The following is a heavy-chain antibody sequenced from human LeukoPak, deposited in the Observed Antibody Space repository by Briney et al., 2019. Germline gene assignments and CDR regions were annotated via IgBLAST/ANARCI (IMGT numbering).Heavy chain of an antibody. D-gene: IGHD3-10*01. J-gene: IGHJ4*02. V-gene: IGHV3-21*01. CDR1: GFTFSSYS. Sequence: GGSLRLSCAASGFTFSSYSMNWVRQAPGKGLEWVSSISSSSSYIYYADSVKGRFTISRDNAKNSLYLQMNSLRAEDTAVYYCARAFDYYGSGNGYWGQGTLVTVSS. CDR3: ARAFDYYGSGNGY. CDR2: ISSSSSYI.